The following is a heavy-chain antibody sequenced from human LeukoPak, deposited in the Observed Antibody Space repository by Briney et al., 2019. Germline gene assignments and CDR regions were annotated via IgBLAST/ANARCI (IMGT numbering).Heavy chain of an antibody. CDR2: IHYTGIT. J-gene: IGHJ3*02. CDR1: GGSMNNYS. D-gene: IGHD1-26*01. V-gene: IGHV4-59*01. Sequence: SETLSLTCIVSGGSMNNYSWSWIRQPPGKGLEWIAYIHYTGITNYNPFLKSRVTISLDTSKNQFSLKLNSVTAADTAFYYCARILEGSGAAFDIWGQGTMVTVSS. CDR3: ARILEGSGAAFDI.